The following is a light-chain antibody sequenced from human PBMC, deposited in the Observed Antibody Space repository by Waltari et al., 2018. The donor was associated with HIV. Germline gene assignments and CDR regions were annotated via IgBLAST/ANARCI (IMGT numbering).Light chain of an antibody. Sequence: QSVPTQPPSVSGAPGQTVTISCSGGSSNIGSNSVVHWYQQLPGTAPKLLIFGDYKRPSGVPDRFSGSKSGTSASLAITGLQPEDEADYYCQSYDTSRDGFHVFGTGTKVTVL. CDR3: QSYDTSRDGFHV. J-gene: IGLJ1*01. V-gene: IGLV1-40*01. CDR2: GDY. CDR1: SSNIGSNSV.